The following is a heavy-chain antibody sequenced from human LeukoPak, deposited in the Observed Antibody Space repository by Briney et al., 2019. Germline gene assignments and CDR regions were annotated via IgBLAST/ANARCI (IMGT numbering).Heavy chain of an antibody. D-gene: IGHD3-16*02. V-gene: IGHV3-30*18. CDR3: AKVWRDDHISGSYRGLDH. J-gene: IGHJ4*02. CDR1: GFSFDDYV. CDR2: ISYDGNNK. Sequence: GRSPRLSCAASGFSFDDYVMDWVRQAPGKGLEWVAGISYDGNNKYYADSVKGRFTISRDNSKNTLYLQMNSLRVEDTAIYFCAKVWRDDHISGSYRGLDHWGQGTLVSVSS.